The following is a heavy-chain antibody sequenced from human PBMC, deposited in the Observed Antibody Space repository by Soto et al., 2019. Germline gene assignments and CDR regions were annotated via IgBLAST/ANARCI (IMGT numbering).Heavy chain of an antibody. CDR1: GGSINSYC. Sequence: SETLSLSCTVSGGSINSYCWTWIRQPPGKGLEWIGYIYYSGSTNYNPSLKSRVIISVDTSKNQFSLKLSSVTAADTAAYYCARSRFGESPNWFDPWGQGILVTVSS. D-gene: IGHD3-10*01. CDR2: IYYSGST. V-gene: IGHV4-59*01. J-gene: IGHJ5*02. CDR3: ARSRFGESPNWFDP.